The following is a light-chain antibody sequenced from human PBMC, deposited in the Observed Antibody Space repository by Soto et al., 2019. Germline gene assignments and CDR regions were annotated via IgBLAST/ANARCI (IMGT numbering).Light chain of an antibody. CDR2: DND. V-gene: IGLV1-51*01. Sequence: QSALTQPPSVSAAPGQRITISCSGSSSNIGNNYVSWYQQFPETRPKLLIYDNDERPSGIPDRFAGSRYGTSATLAIAGLQTGDEDDYYCGTWDNSLSVYVFGAGTKLTVL. CDR1: SSNIGNNY. J-gene: IGLJ1*01. CDR3: GTWDNSLSVYV.